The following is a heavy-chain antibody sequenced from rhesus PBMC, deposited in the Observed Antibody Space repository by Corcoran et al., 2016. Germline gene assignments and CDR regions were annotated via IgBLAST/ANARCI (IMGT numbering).Heavy chain of an antibody. CDR3: ARGGGVIIRDSYGLDS. J-gene: IGHJ6*01. CDR2: INGNSGNT. CDR1: GASIRSYW. Sequence: QVQLQESGPGLVKPSETLSLTCAVSGASIRSYWWSWIRQPPGKGLEGIGEINGNSGNTNANPSPKRRVTISKDASKNQFSLKLSCVTAADTAVYYCARGGGVIIRDSYGLDSWGQGGVVTVSS. V-gene: IGHV4-80*01. D-gene: IGHD3-34*01.